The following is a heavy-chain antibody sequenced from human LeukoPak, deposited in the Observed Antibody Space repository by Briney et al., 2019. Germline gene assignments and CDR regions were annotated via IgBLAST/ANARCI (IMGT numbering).Heavy chain of an antibody. CDR3: ARDIARADAFDI. V-gene: IGHV4-34*01. Sequence: SETLSLTCAVYGGSFSGYYWSWIRQPPGEGLEWIGEINHSGSTNYNPSLKSRVTISVDTSKNQFSLKLSSVTAADTAVYYCARDIARADAFDIWGQGTMVTVSS. CDR2: INHSGST. CDR1: GGSFSGYY. D-gene: IGHD3-16*02. J-gene: IGHJ3*02.